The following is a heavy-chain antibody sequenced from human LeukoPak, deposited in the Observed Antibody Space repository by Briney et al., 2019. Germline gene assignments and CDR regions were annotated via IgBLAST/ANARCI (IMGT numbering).Heavy chain of an antibody. V-gene: IGHV3-30-3*01. CDR3: ARDLVAARLDY. CDR1: GFTFSSYA. D-gene: IGHD6-6*01. CDR2: ISYDGSNK. Sequence: GGSLRLSCAASGFTFSSYAMHWVRQAPGKGLEWVAVISYDGSNKYYADSVKGRFTISRDNSKNTLYLQMNSLRAEDTAVYYCARDLVAARLDYWGQGTLVTVSS. J-gene: IGHJ4*02.